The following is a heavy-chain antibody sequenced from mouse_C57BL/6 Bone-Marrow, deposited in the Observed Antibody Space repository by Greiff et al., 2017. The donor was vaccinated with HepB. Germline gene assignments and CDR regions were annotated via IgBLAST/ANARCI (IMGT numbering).Heavy chain of an antibody. CDR1: GYTFTDYY. D-gene: IGHD1-1*01. J-gene: IGHJ1*03. Sequence: QVQLQQSGAELVRPGASVKLSCKASGYTFTDYYINWVKQRPGQGLEWIARIYPGSGNTYYNEKFKGKATLTAEKSSSTAYMQLSSLTSEDSAVYFCARYYYGSSPYWYFDVWGTGTTVTVSS. CDR2: IYPGSGNT. V-gene: IGHV1-76*01. CDR3: ARYYYGSSPYWYFDV.